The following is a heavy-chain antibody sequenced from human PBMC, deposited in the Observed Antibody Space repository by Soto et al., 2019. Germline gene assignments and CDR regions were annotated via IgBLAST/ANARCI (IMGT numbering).Heavy chain of an antibody. CDR1: GFSFSKYA. J-gene: IGHJ4*02. D-gene: IGHD2-21*02. Sequence: VQLLESGGGLVQPGGSLRLSCAASGFSFSKYAMIWVRQAPGKGQEWVSGITGSGGTIEYAASVKGRFTISRDNSNNTVDLQMNSLRAGDTAMYYCAKDAVPGDGLWLVADWGQGTLVTVS. CDR3: AKDAVPGDGLWLVAD. CDR2: ITGSGGTI. V-gene: IGHV3-23*01.